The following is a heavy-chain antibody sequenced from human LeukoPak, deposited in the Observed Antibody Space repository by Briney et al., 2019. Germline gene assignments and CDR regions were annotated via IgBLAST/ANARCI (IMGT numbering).Heavy chain of an antibody. CDR1: GFTFS. V-gene: IGHV3-23*01. CDR2: VTGSGANT. D-gene: IGHD3-22*01. Sequence: GGSLRLSCAASGFTFSMTWVRQSPGKGLEWVSTVTGSGANTYYGDSVKGRFTISRDNSRNTVYLQMNSLRAEDTAVFYCVRRCKDESSGARWFDPWGQGTLVTVSS. J-gene: IGHJ5*02. CDR3: VRRCKDESSGARWFDP.